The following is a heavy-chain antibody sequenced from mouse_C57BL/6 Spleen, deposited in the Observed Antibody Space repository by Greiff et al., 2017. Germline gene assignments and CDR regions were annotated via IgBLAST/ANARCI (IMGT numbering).Heavy chain of an antibody. CDR2: ISDGGSYT. CDR3: ARDGTTVSGYFDV. J-gene: IGHJ1*03. Sequence: DVKLQESGGGLVKPGGSLKLSCAASGFTFSSYAMSWVRQTPEKRLEWVATISDGGSYTYYPDNVKGRFTISRDKAKNKMYLQMNHLLSEDTDMYDCARDGTTVSGYFDVWGTGTTVTVSS. D-gene: IGHD1-1*01. V-gene: IGHV5-4*01. CDR1: GFTFSSYA.